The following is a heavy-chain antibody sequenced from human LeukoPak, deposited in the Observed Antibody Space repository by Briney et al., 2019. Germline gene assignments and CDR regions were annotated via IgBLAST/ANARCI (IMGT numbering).Heavy chain of an antibody. CDR3: ARDTDDSSGYYGNFDY. J-gene: IGHJ4*02. CDR1: GGTFSSYA. CDR2: IIPIFGIA. D-gene: IGHD3-22*01. V-gene: IGHV1-69*04. Sequence: SVKVSCKASGGTFSSYAISWVRQAPGQGLEWMGRIIPIFGIANYAQKFQGRVTITADKSTSAAYMELSSLRSEDTAVYYCARDTDDSSGYYGNFDYWGQGTLVTVSS.